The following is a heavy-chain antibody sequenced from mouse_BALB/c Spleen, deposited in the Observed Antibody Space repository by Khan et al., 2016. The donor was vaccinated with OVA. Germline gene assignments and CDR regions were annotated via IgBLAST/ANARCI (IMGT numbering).Heavy chain of an antibody. CDR2: IDPANGNT. Sequence: VQLQQSGAELVKPGASVKLSCTAAGFYINDTYMHWVKQRPEQGLEWIGRIDPANGNTRYDQKFKGKATITADKSSNTAYLELSSLTSEDTAVXYCARIKAWGQGTTLTVSS. J-gene: IGHJ2*01. V-gene: IGHV14-3*02. CDR1: GFYINDTY. CDR3: ARIKA.